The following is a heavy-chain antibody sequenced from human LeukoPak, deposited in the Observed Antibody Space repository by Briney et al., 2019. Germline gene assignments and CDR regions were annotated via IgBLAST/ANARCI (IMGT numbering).Heavy chain of an antibody. J-gene: IGHJ4*02. V-gene: IGHV3-21*01. CDR2: ISSSSSYI. CDR3: ATTPETGTDSRYFDY. D-gene: IGHD1-7*01. CDR1: GFTFSSYS. Sequence: GGSLRLSCAASGFTFSSYSMNWVRQAPGKGLEWVSSISSSSSYIYYADSVKGRFTISRDNAKNSLYLQMNSLRAEDTAVYYCATTPETGTDSRYFDYWGQGTLVTVSS.